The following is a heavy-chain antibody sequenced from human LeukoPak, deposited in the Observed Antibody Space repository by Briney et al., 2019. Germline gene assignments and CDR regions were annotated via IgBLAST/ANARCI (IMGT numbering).Heavy chain of an antibody. V-gene: IGHV4-59*01. CDR2: IYYSGST. J-gene: IGHJ4*02. Sequence: PSETLSLTCTVSGGSISSYYWSWIRQPPGKGLEWIGYIYYSGSTNDNPSLKSRVTISVDTSKNQFSLKLSSVTAADTAVYYCARGSYGGQHWGQGTLVTVSS. D-gene: IGHD4-23*01. CDR1: GGSISSYY. CDR3: ARGSYGGQH.